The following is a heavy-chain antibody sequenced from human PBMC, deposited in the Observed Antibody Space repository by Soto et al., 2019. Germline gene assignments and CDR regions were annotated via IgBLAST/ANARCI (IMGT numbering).Heavy chain of an antibody. CDR2: INSDGSST. J-gene: IGHJ6*02. D-gene: IGHD2-2*02. CDR1: GFTFSSYW. V-gene: IGHV3-74*01. Sequence: GESLKISCAASGFTFSSYWMHWVRQAPGKGLVWVSRINSDGSSTSYADSVKGRFTISRDNAKNTLYLQMNSLRAEDTAVYYCASLSAELYCSSTSCYSGRSYGMDVWGQGTTVTVSS. CDR3: ASLSAELYCSSTSCYSGRSYGMDV.